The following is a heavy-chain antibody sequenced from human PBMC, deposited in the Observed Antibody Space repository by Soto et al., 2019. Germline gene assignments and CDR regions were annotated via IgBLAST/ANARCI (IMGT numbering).Heavy chain of an antibody. Sequence: QVQLVQSGAEVKKPGASVKVSCKASGYTFTSYGISWVRQAPGQGLELMGWIGAYNGNTNYAQKRQGRVTMTTDTCTSTAYMELRSLRSDDKTVYYCARARVTLGGSHTQYYYDYYGMDVCGQGTTVTVSS. V-gene: IGHV1-18*04. CDR1: GYTFTSYG. J-gene: IGHJ6*02. CDR2: IGAYNGNT. D-gene: IGHD3-10*01. CDR3: ARARVTLGGSHTQYYYDYYGMDV.